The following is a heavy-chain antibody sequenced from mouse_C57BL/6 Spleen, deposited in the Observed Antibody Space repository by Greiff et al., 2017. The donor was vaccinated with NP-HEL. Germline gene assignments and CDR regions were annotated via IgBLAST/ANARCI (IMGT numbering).Heavy chain of an antibody. CDR2: IRSKSNNYAT. CDR3: VSNYGYAMDY. D-gene: IGHD1-1*01. CDR1: GFSFNTYA. V-gene: IGHV10-1*01. J-gene: IGHJ4*01. Sequence: EVMLVESGGGLVQPKGSLKLSCAASGFSFNTYAMNWVRQAPGKGLEWVARIRSKSNNYATYYADSVKDRFTISRDDSESMLYLQMNNLKTEDTAMYYCVSNYGYAMDYWGQGTSVTVSS.